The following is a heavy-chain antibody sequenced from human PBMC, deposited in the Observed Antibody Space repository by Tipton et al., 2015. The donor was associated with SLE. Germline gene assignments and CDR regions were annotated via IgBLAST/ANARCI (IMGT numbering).Heavy chain of an antibody. V-gene: IGHV4-59*08. J-gene: IGHJ5*02. Sequence: TLSLTCTVSRGSITSYYWSWIRQPPGKGLEWIAYVHYSGITNYNPSLKSRVSISVDTSKNQVSLRLTSVTAADTAVYYCAVSLGAAAGWGWFDPWGQGTLVTVSS. CDR3: AVSLGAAAGWGWFDP. D-gene: IGHD6-13*01. CDR1: RGSITSYY. CDR2: VHYSGIT.